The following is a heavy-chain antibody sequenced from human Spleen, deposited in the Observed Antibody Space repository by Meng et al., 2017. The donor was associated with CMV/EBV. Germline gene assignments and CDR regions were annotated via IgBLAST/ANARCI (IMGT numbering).Heavy chain of an antibody. CDR1: GYTFTGDY. Sequence: ASGYTFTGDYIHWVRQAPGQGLEWMGWINPNNGGTNYAQKFQGRVTMTRDTSITTAYVDLSRLRSDDTAVYYCARIPITGATYFDPWGQGTLVTVSS. CDR2: INPNNGGT. CDR3: ARIPITGATYFDP. V-gene: IGHV1-2*02. D-gene: IGHD1-7*01. J-gene: IGHJ5*02.